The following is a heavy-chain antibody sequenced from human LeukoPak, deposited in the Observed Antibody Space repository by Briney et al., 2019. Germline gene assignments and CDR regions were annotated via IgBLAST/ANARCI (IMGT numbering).Heavy chain of an antibody. J-gene: IGHJ6*02. Sequence: GGSLRLSCAASGFTFSSYAMHWVRQAPGKGLEYVSAISSNGGSTYYANSVKGRFTISRDNSKNTLYLQMGSLRAEDMAVYYCAYSGYENYYYYGMDVWGQGTTVTVS. D-gene: IGHD5-12*01. V-gene: IGHV3-64*01. CDR3: AYSGYENYYYYGMDV. CDR2: ISSNGGST. CDR1: GFTFSSYA.